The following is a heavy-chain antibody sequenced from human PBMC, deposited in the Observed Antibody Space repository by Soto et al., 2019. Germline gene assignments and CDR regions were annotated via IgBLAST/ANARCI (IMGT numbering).Heavy chain of an antibody. CDR2: MNPNSGNT. Sequence: QVQLVQSGAEVKKPGASVKVSCKASGYTFTSYDINWVRQATGQGLEWMGWMNPNSGNTGYAQKCQGRVTMTRNTYISTAYMELSSLRSEDTAVYYCARSAPLRYVDWLSYYYYGRDVWGQGTTVTVSS. D-gene: IGHD3-9*01. CDR3: ARSAPLRYVDWLSYYYYGRDV. J-gene: IGHJ6*02. V-gene: IGHV1-8*01. CDR1: GYTFTSYD.